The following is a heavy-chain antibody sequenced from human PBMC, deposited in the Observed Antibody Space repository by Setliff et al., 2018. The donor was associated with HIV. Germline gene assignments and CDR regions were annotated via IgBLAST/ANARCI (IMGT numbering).Heavy chain of an antibody. CDR1: GGSISSGGYF. CDR3: ARHITGWYDYYYYMDV. D-gene: IGHD6-19*01. Sequence: PSETLSLTCTVSGGSISSGGYFWSWIRQLPGKGLEWIGSIFYSGNTYYNPSLKSRVTISVDTSKNQFSLKLRSVTAADTAVYYCARHITGWYDYYYYMDVWGKGNTVTVSS. J-gene: IGHJ6*03. CDR2: IFYSGNT. V-gene: IGHV4-39*01.